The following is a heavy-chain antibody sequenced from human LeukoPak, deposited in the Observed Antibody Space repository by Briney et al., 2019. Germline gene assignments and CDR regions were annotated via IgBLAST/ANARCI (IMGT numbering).Heavy chain of an antibody. D-gene: IGHD6-19*01. CDR1: GGSISNYY. CDR2: INYSGST. CDR3: ARGQWLVRFDY. Sequence: PSETLSLTCTVSGGSISNYYWSWIRQPPGKGLEWIAYINYSGSTNYNPSLKSRVTISVDTSKNHFSLTLSSVTAADTAVYYCARGQWLVRFDYWGQGTLVTVSS. J-gene: IGHJ4*02. V-gene: IGHV4-59*01.